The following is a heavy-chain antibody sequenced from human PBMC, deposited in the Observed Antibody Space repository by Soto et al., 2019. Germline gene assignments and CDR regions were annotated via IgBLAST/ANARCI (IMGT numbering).Heavy chain of an antibody. J-gene: IGHJ3*02. CDR2: ISYDGSNK. V-gene: IGHV3-30*18. D-gene: IGHD3-9*01. Sequence: GGSLRLSCAASGFTFSSYGMHWVRQAPGKGLEWVAVISYDGSNKYYADSVKGRFTISRDNSKNTLYLQMNSLRAEDTAVYYCAKDLYPSYYDILTGYYIFDAFDIWGQGTMVTVSS. CDR3: AKDLYPSYYDILTGYYIFDAFDI. CDR1: GFTFSSYG.